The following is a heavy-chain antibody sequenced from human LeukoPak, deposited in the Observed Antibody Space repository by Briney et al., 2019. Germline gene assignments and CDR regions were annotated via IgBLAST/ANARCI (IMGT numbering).Heavy chain of an antibody. CDR3: AKGAYDYIEMGYFDY. V-gene: IGHV3-23*01. J-gene: IGHJ4*02. CDR2: IIGSSGDT. D-gene: IGHD5-12*01. Sequence: GGSLRLSCAASGFSFSNFAMSWVRQAPGRGLEWVSLIIGSSGDTFYADSVKGRFTISRDNSKNRLYLQMNSLRAEDTALYYCAKGAYDYIEMGYFDYWGQGTLVTVSS. CDR1: GFSFSNFA.